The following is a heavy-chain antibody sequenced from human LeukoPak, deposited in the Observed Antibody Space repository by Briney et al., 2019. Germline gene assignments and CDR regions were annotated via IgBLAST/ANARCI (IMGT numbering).Heavy chain of an antibody. V-gene: IGHV4-59*08. D-gene: IGHD3-10*01. CDR1: GGPISNYY. Sequence: SETLSLTCTVSGGPISNYYWSWIRQPPGKGLEWIGYIYYSGSTNYNPSLKSRVTISVDTSSHQFSLKLNSVTAADTAVYYCAGRAYGSGSFNRYHFDYWGQGTLVAVSS. J-gene: IGHJ4*02. CDR3: AGRAYGSGSFNRYHFDY. CDR2: IYYSGST.